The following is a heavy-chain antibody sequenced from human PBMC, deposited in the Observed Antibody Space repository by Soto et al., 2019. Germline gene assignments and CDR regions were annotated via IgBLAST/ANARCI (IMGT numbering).Heavy chain of an antibody. CDR2: ISYDGSNK. CDR3: ARGRYYSDSSGTTYDAFDI. J-gene: IGHJ3*02. D-gene: IGHD3-22*01. V-gene: IGHV3-30-3*01. Sequence: QVQLVESGGGVVQPGRSLRLSCAASGFTFSSYAMHWVRQAPGKGLEWVAVISYDGSNKYYADSVKGRFTISRDNSKNTLYLQMSSLSAEDTAVYYCARGRYYSDSSGTTYDAFDIWGQGTMVTVSS. CDR1: GFTFSSYA.